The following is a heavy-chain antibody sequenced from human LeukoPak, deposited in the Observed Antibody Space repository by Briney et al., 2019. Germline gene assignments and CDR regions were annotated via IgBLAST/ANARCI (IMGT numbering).Heavy chain of an antibody. D-gene: IGHD3-22*01. Sequence: PSETLSLTCIVSGGAVSGYYWSWIRQPPGKGLEWIGCIYYSGSTDYNPSLKSRLTMSIDTSKNQFSLRLSSVTAADTAVYYCARVGDSSGYSVFDSWGQGTLVTVSS. CDR1: GGAVSGYY. V-gene: IGHV4-59*02. J-gene: IGHJ4*02. CDR3: ARVGDSSGYSVFDS. CDR2: IYYSGST.